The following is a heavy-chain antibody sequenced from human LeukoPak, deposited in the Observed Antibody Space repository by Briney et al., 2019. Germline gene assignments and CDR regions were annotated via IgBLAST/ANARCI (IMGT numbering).Heavy chain of an antibody. J-gene: IGHJ2*01. CDR3: ARVLEGSSGQHWYFDL. D-gene: IGHD6-19*01. Sequence: SETLSLTCAVYGGSFSGYYWSWIRQPPGKELEWIGEINHSGSTNYNPSLKSRVTISVDTSKNQFSLKLSSVNAADTAVYYCARVLEGSSGQHWYFDLWGRGTLVTVSS. CDR2: INHSGST. CDR1: GGSFSGYY. V-gene: IGHV4-34*01.